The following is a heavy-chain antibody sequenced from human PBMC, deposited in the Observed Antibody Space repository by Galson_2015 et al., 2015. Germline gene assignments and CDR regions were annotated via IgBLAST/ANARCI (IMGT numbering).Heavy chain of an antibody. CDR3: ARDPGYSGYDY. D-gene: IGHD5-12*01. J-gene: IGHJ4*02. V-gene: IGHV3-30*01. CDR1: GFTFSSYA. Sequence: SLRLSCAASGFTFSSYAMHWVRQAPGKGLEWVAVISYDGSNKYYADSVKGRFTISRGNSKNTPYLQMNSLRAEDTAVYYCARDPGYSGYDYWGQGTLVTVSS. CDR2: ISYDGSNK.